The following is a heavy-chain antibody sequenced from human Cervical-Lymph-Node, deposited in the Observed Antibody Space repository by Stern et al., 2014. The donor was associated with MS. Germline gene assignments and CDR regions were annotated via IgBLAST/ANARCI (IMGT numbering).Heavy chain of an antibody. CDR2: IYYRGTT. Sequence: QVQLQQSGPGLVKPSQTLSLTCTASGGSVSGDNYYWTWIRQPPGKGLEWIGHIYYRGTTYYNPSLKSRVTISIDTSKNQFSQNLNSVTAADTAMYYCARDQFTTSLDVWGQGTTVTVSS. V-gene: IGHV4-31*03. CDR3: ARDQFTTSLDV. D-gene: IGHD2-2*01. J-gene: IGHJ6*02. CDR1: GGSVSGDNYY.